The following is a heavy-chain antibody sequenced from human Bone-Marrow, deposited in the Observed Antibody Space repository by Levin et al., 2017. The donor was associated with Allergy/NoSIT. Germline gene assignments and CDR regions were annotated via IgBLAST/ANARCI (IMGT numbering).Heavy chain of an antibody. CDR2: VFHSGSS. CDR3: ARDGAPTVPTAKFDF. Sequence: SQTLSLTCTVSAYSISSGYYWGWIRQSPGKGLEWIGSVFHSGSSYYNPALKSRVTISLDASENQFSLRLNSVTAADTAVYYCARDGAPTVPTAKFDFWGQGTLVTVSS. J-gene: IGHJ4*02. V-gene: IGHV4-38-2*02. CDR1: AYSISSGYY. D-gene: IGHD4-17*01.